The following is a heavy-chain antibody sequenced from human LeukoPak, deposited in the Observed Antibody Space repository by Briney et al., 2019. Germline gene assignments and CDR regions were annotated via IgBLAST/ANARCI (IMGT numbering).Heavy chain of an antibody. J-gene: IGHJ5*02. CDR2: IYRSGST. CDR3: ASGIGRAWGRSGSWFDP. Sequence: SETLSLTCTVSGGSISSSNWWSWVRQPPGKGLEWIGEIYRSGSTNYNPSLKSRVTISVDKSKNQFSLKLSSVTAADTAVYYCASGIGRAWGRSGSWFDPWGQGTLVTVSS. D-gene: IGHD7-27*01. V-gene: IGHV4-4*02. CDR1: GGSISSSNW.